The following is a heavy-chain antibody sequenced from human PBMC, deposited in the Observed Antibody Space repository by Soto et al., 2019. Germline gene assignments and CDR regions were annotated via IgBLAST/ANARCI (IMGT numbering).Heavy chain of an antibody. CDR1: GYTFTSYA. CDR2: INAGNGNT. J-gene: IGHJ4*02. CDR3: ARSIVVVTALDY. D-gene: IGHD2-21*02. Sequence: GASVKVSCKGSGYTFTSYAMHWARQAPGQRLEWMGWINAGNGNTKYSQKFQGRVTITRDTSASTAYMELSSLRSEDTALYYCARSIVVVTALDYWGQGTLVTVSS. V-gene: IGHV1-3*01.